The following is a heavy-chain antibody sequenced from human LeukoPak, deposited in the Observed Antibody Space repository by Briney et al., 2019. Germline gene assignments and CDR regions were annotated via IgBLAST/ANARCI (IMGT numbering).Heavy chain of an antibody. CDR3: ARDREDNPFDY. CDR1: GGSISSYY. J-gene: IGHJ4*02. D-gene: IGHD1-14*01. Sequence: SETLSLTCTVSGGSISSYYWSWIRQPPGKGLEWIWYIYYSGSTNYNPSLKSRVTISVDTSKNQFSLKLSSVTAADTAVYYCARDREDNPFDYWGQGTLVTVSS. CDR2: IYYSGST. V-gene: IGHV4-59*01.